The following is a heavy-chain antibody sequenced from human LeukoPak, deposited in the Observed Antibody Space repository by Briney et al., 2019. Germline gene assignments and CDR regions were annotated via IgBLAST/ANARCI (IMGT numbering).Heavy chain of an antibody. Sequence: PSETLSLTCTVSGGSISSYYWSWIRQPPGKGLEWIGYIYCSGSTNYSPSLKSRVTISVDTSKNQFSLKLSSVTAADTAVYYCARGYDFWSGYEAFDIWGQGTMVTVSS. J-gene: IGHJ3*02. CDR3: ARGYDFWSGYEAFDI. D-gene: IGHD3-3*01. CDR1: GGSISSYY. CDR2: IYCSGST. V-gene: IGHV4-59*01.